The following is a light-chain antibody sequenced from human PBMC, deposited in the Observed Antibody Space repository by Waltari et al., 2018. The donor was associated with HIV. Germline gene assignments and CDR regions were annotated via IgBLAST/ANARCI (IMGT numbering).Light chain of an antibody. V-gene: IGLV2-11*02. J-gene: IGLJ2*01. CDR1: SSDVGGYNY. CDR2: DGS. Sequence: QSALTQPRSVSGSPGQSVTIPCTGTSSDVGGYNYVSWYQQHPGKAPKLMLYDGSKRPSGVPVRFSGSKSGTTASLTISGLQAEDEADYYCCSYAGSYTFVFGGGTKLTVL. CDR3: CSYAGSYTFV.